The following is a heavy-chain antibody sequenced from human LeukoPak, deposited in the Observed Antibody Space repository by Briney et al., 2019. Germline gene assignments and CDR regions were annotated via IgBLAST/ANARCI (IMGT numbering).Heavy chain of an antibody. Sequence: TSETLSLTCTVSGGSISSYYCSCIRQPPGKGLEWIGYMYYSGSTNYNPSLKSRVTISVDTSKNQFSLKLSSVTAADTAVYYCVRSSTYHLFDDWGQGTLVTVSS. CDR2: MYYSGST. D-gene: IGHD2-15*01. CDR1: GGSISSYY. J-gene: IGHJ4*02. CDR3: VRSSTYHLFDD. V-gene: IGHV4-59*08.